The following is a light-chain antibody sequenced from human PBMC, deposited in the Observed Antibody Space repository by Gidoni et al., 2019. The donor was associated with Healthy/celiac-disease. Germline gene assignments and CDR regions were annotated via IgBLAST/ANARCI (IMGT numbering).Light chain of an antibody. CDR2: QDS. V-gene: IGLV3-1*01. CDR1: TLGDKY. J-gene: IGLJ2*01. CDR3: QAWDSSTAV. Sequence: SYELIQPPSVSVSPGQTTSITCSGDTLGDKYACWYQQKPGQSPVLVIYQDSKRPSGIPEPFSGSNSGNTATLTISGTQAMDEADYYCQAWDSSTAVFGGGTKLTVL.